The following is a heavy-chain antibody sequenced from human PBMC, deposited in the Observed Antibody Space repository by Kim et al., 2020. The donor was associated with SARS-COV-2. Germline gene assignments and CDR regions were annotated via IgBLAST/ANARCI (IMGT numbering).Heavy chain of an antibody. CDR3: ARGERYSGSYYFDY. Sequence: AQTLQGRVTMTTDTSTSTAYMELRSLRSDDTAVYYCARGERYSGSYYFDYWGQGTLVTVSS. J-gene: IGHJ4*02. V-gene: IGHV1-18*01. D-gene: IGHD1-26*01.